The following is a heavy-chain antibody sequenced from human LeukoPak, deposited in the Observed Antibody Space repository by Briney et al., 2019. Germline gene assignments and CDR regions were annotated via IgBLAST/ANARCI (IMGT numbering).Heavy chain of an antibody. Sequence: PSETLSLTCTVSGGSISSYYWSWIRQPPGKGLEWIGYTHYSGSTSYNPSLKSRVTISVDTSKNQFSLKLTSVTAADTAVYYCARGYSGSYGRFDYWSQGTLVTVSS. CDR1: GGSISSYY. V-gene: IGHV4-59*01. D-gene: IGHD1-26*01. CDR3: ARGYSGSYGRFDY. CDR2: THYSGST. J-gene: IGHJ4*02.